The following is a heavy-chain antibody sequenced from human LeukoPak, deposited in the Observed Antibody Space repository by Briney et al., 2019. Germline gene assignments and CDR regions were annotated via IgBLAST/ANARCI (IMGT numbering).Heavy chain of an antibody. Sequence: PGGSLSLSCAASGFTFSSYEMNWVRQAPGKGLGWVSKISSSGSGIYYADSVKGRFTISRDNAKSTLYLQMNSLRVEDTAVYYCARGGSLGYWGQGTLVTVSS. J-gene: IGHJ4*02. CDR3: ARGGSLGY. CDR1: GFTFSSYE. CDR2: ISSSGSGI. V-gene: IGHV3-48*03. D-gene: IGHD6-19*01.